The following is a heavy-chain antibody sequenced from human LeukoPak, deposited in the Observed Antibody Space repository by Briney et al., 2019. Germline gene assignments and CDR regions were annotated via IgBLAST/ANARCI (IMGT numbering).Heavy chain of an antibody. V-gene: IGHV3-21*01. J-gene: IGHJ4*02. D-gene: IGHD6-19*01. CDR3: AREPTVAGTSLDY. Sequence: GGSLRLSCAASGFTFSDYSMNWVRQAPGKGLEWVSSISSSSTYIYYADSVKGRFAISRDNAKNSLYLQMNSLRAEDTAVYYCAREPTVAGTSLDYWGQGTLVTVSS. CDR1: GFTFSDYS. CDR2: ISSSSTYI.